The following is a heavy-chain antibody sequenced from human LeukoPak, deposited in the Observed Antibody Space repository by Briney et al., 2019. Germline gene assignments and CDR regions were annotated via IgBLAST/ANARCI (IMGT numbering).Heavy chain of an antibody. D-gene: IGHD6-19*01. CDR3: ASGRDIAVAGPGGYFDY. Sequence: GGPLRLSCAASGFTFSDYHMNWIRQAPGKGLEWISYISPGGGNIYLADSVKGRFTLSRDNAKNSLYLQMNSLTAEDTAVYYCASGRDIAVAGPGGYFDYWGQGTLVTVSS. CDR2: ISPGGGNI. CDR1: GFTFSDYH. V-gene: IGHV3-11*01. J-gene: IGHJ4*02.